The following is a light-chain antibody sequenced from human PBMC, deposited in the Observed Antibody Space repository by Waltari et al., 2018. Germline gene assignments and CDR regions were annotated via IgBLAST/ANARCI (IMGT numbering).Light chain of an antibody. J-gene: IGKJ4*01. CDR1: QSVLYSSNHKNY. CDR3: QQYYSTPGPT. Sequence: DIVMTQSPDSLAVSLGERATINCQYSQSVLYSSNHKNYLAWYQQKPGQPPKLLIYWASTRESGFPDRFSGSGSGTDFTLTINSLQAEDVAVYYCQQYYSTPGPTFGGGTKVEIK. V-gene: IGKV4-1*01. CDR2: WAS.